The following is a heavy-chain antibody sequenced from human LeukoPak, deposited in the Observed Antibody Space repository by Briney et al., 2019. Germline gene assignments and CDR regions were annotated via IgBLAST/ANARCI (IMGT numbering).Heavy chain of an antibody. CDR3: ARDGLLWFGEFIHNY. Sequence: SETLSLTCTVSGGSISSSSYYWGWIRQPPGKGLEWIGSIYYSGSTYYNPSLKSRVTISVDTSKNQFSLKLSSVTAADTAVYYCARDGLLWFGEFIHNYWGQGTLVTVSS. V-gene: IGHV4-39*07. J-gene: IGHJ4*02. CDR1: GGSISSSSYY. CDR2: IYYSGST. D-gene: IGHD3-10*01.